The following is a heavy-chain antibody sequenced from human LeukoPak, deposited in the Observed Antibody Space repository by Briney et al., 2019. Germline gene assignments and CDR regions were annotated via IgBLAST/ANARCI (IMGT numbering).Heavy chain of an antibody. V-gene: IGHV4-59*01. J-gene: IGHJ4*02. Sequence: SETLSLTCTVSGGSISSYYWSWIRQPPEKGLEWIGYIYYSGSTNYNPSLKSRVTISVDTSKNQFSLKLSSVTAADTAVYYCARDVRGDYFDYWGQGTLVTVSS. CDR1: GGSISSYY. D-gene: IGHD3-10*02. CDR2: IYYSGST. CDR3: ARDVRGDYFDY.